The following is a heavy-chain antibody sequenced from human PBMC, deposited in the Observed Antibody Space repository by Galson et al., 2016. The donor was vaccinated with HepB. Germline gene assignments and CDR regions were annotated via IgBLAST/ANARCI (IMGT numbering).Heavy chain of an antibody. CDR3: ASGRLWFGGPHYYGMDV. CDR2: IKEDGSEK. D-gene: IGHD3-10*01. CDR1: GFTFSSYW. Sequence: SLRLSCAASGFTFSSYWMSWVRQAPEKGLEWVANIKEDGSEKYYVDSVKGRITISRDNAKNSLYLQMNSLRADDTSVYYCASGRLWFGGPHYYGMDVWGQGTTVTVSS. V-gene: IGHV3-7*01. J-gene: IGHJ6*02.